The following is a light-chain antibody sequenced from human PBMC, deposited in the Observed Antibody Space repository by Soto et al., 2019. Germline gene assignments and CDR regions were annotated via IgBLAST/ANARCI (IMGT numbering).Light chain of an antibody. J-gene: IGKJ1*01. Sequence: DIQMTQSPYSLSASVGDTVTMTCRASHNIERWMAWYQQKPGKAPSLLIFDASTLHSGVPSRFSGSGSGTDFTLTISSLQPDDFATYYCQQFAISTTFGQGTKVDIK. V-gene: IGKV1-5*01. CDR1: HNIERW. CDR2: DAS. CDR3: QQFAISTT.